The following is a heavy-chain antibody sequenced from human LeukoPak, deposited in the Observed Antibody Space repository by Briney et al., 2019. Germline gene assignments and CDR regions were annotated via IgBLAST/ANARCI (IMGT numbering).Heavy chain of an antibody. CDR1: GFTFSSYT. CDR2: ISSSNHYI. Sequence: GGSLRLSCAASGFTFSSYTMNWVRQAPGKGLEWVSSISSSNHYIYYADSVKGRFTISRDNSKNTLYLQMNSLRAEDTAVYYCAKDRNYDYVWGSYRYPGDYWGQGTLVTVSS. CDR3: AKDRNYDYVWGSYRYPGDY. J-gene: IGHJ4*02. D-gene: IGHD3-16*02. V-gene: IGHV3-21*01.